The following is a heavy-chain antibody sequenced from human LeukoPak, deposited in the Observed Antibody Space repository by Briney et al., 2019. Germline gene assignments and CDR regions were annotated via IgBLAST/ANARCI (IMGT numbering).Heavy chain of an antibody. D-gene: IGHD5-12*01. V-gene: IGHV3-30*09. J-gene: IGHJ4*02. CDR2: ISSDGNSK. Sequence: PGGSLRLSCAASGFSFSSYSIHWVRQAPGKGLEWVAVISSDGNSKNFALSVKGRFAISRDNSKNTLFLQMNNLRSEDTALYCCVSPTADYPFLYYFDSWGQGTLVTVSS. CDR1: GFSFSSYS. CDR3: VSPTADYPFLYYFDS.